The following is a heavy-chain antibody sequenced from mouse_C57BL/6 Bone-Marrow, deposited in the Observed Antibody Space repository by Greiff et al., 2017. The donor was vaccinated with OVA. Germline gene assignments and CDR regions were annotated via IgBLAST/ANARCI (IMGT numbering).Heavy chain of an antibody. Sequence: VQLQESGPGLVAPSQSLSITCTVSGFSLTSYGVHWVRQPPGKGLEWLVVLWSDGSTTYNSALKSRLSISKDNSKSQVFLKMNSLQTDDTAMYYCARHVYGSSYDWYFDVWGTGTTVTVSS. D-gene: IGHD1-1*01. V-gene: IGHV2-6-1*01. J-gene: IGHJ1*03. CDR2: LWSDGST. CDR1: GFSLTSYG. CDR3: ARHVYGSSYDWYFDV.